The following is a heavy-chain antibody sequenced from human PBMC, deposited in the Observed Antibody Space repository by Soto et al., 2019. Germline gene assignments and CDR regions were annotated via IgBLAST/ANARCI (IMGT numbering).Heavy chain of an antibody. J-gene: IGHJ4*02. V-gene: IGHV4-59*08. CDR2: IYYSGST. CDR1: GGSISSYY. D-gene: IGHD6-19*01. Sequence: SETLSLTCTVSGGSISSYYWSWIRQPPGKGLEWIGYIYYSGSTNYNPSLKSRVTISVDTSKNQFSLKLSSVTAADTAVYYCARTSYSSGWFIDYWGQGTLVTVSS. CDR3: ARTSYSSGWFIDY.